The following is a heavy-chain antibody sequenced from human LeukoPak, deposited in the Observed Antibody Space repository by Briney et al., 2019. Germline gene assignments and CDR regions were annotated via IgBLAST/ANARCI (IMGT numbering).Heavy chain of an antibody. CDR3: ARDTPYIHDQIQPWPRFDY. CDR1: GYTFTSYG. D-gene: IGHD5-18*01. J-gene: IGHJ4*02. Sequence: WASVKVSCKASGYTFTSYGISWVRQAPGQGLEWMGWISAYNGNTNYAQKLQGRVTITRDTSASTAYMELSSLRSEDTAVYYCARDTPYIHDQIQPWPRFDYWGQGTLVTVSS. V-gene: IGHV1-18*01. CDR2: ISAYNGNT.